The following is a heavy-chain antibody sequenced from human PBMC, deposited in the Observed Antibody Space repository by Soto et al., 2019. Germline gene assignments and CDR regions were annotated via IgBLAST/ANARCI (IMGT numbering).Heavy chain of an antibody. CDR1: GFTLGAFW. CDR3: ARDQGGDDAFDV. Sequence: PGGSPRLSCGASGFTLGAFWMHWVRQVPGKGLEWVSRITSDGSGTAYADSVKGRFTISRDNSKNTLFLQMNSLRAEDTAVYYCARDQGGDDAFDVWGQGTMVTVSS. V-gene: IGHV3-74*01. D-gene: IGHD6-25*01. CDR2: ITSDGSGT. J-gene: IGHJ3*01.